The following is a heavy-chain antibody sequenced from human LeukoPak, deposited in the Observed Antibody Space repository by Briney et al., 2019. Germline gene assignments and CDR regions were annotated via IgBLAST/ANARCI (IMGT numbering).Heavy chain of an antibody. CDR2: IKQDGSEK. CDR3: TSIWFGEGRWVDY. J-gene: IGHJ4*02. V-gene: IGHV3-7*01. CDR1: GFTFSSYW. Sequence: GGSLRLSCAASGFTFSSYWMSWVRQAPGKGLEWVANIKQDGSEKYYVDSVKGRFTISRDNAKNSLYLQMNSLRAEDTAVYYCTSIWFGEGRWVDYWGQGTLVTVSS. D-gene: IGHD3-10*01.